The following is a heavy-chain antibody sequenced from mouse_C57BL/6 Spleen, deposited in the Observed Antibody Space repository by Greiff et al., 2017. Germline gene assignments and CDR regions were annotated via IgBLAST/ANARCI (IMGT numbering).Heavy chain of an antibody. V-gene: IGHV5-6*01. CDR1: GFTFSSYG. CDR3: ARHNFAY. J-gene: IGHJ3*01. CDR2: ISSGGSYT. Sequence: EVQLVESGGDLVKPGGSLKLSCAASGFTFSSYGMSWVRQTPDKRLEWVATISSGGSYTYYPDSVKGRFTISRDNAKNTLYLQMSSLKSEDTAMYYCARHNFAYWGQGTQVTVSA.